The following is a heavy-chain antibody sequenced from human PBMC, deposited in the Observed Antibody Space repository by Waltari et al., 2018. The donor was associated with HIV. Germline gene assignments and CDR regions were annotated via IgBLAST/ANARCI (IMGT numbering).Heavy chain of an antibody. CDR2: INPNSGGT. CDR1: GYTFTGYY. D-gene: IGHD3-22*01. V-gene: IGHV1-2*02. Sequence: QVQLVQSGAEVKKPGASVKVSCKASGYTFTGYYMHWVRQAPGQGLEWMGWINPNSGGTNYAQKFQGRVTMTRDTSITTAYMEVSRLRSDDTAVYYCARVPYYYHTSAYPDYWGQGTLVTVSS. CDR3: ARVPYYYHTSAYPDY. J-gene: IGHJ4*02.